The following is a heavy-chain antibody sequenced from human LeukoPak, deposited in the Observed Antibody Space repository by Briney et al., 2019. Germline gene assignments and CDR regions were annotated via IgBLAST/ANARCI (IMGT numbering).Heavy chain of an antibody. J-gene: IGHJ4*02. CDR2: ISAYNGNT. Sequence: ASVKVSCKASGYTFTSYGISWVRQAPGDGLEWMGWISAYNGNTNYAQKLQGRVTMTPETSTSTAYMEVRSLRSDDTAVYYCARDPGSFYLNWGQGTLVTVSS. CDR1: GYTFTSYG. CDR3: ARDPGSFYLN. D-gene: IGHD3-16*02. V-gene: IGHV1-18*01.